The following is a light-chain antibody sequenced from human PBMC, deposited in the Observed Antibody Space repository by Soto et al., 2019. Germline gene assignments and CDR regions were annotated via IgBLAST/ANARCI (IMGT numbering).Light chain of an antibody. CDR2: DVS. Sequence: QSALTQPASVSGSPGQSITISCTGTSSDVGGYNYVSWYQQHPGKAPKLMIYDVSNRPSGVSNRFSGSKSGNTASLTISGLKAEDEAYYYCSSYTSSSTLLYVFGTGTKLTVL. V-gene: IGLV2-14*01. CDR1: SSDVGGYNY. J-gene: IGLJ1*01. CDR3: SSYTSSSTLLYV.